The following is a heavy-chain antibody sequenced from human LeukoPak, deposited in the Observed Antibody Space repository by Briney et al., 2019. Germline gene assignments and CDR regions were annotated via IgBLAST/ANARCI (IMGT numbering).Heavy chain of an antibody. CDR1: GFTFSSYG. CDR2: IWYDGSNK. D-gene: IGHD6-19*01. Sequence: GGSLRLSCAASGFTFSSYGMHWVRQAPGKGLEWVAVIWYDGSNKYYADSVKGRFTISRDNSKNTLYLQMNSLRAEDTAVYYCAKDAVSSGWGLMGVWGKGTTVTVSS. J-gene: IGHJ6*03. V-gene: IGHV3-33*06. CDR3: AKDAVSSGWGLMGV.